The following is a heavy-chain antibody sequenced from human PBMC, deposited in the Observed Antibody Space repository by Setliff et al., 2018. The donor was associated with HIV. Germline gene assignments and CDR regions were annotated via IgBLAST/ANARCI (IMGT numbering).Heavy chain of an antibody. D-gene: IGHD1-26*01. Sequence: SETLSLTCTVSGDSIDRTGYYWGWIRQPPGKGLEWIGSIYYNGNTYNNPSLKSRVTISVDTSKNQFSLKVNSVTAADTAVYYCARDSELGLNYHYGMDVWGQGTTVTAP. J-gene: IGHJ6*02. V-gene: IGHV4-39*02. CDR1: GDSIDRTGYY. CDR3: ARDSELGLNYHYGMDV. CDR2: IYYNGNT.